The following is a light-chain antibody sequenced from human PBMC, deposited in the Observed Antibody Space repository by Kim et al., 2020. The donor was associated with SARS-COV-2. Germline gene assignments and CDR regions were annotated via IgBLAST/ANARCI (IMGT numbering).Light chain of an antibody. CDR3: QVWDTTSDHPMV. J-gene: IGLJ3*02. Sequence: SYELTQPPSVSVAPGKTANITCGGDNIGGKSVHWYQQKPGQAPVLAINYDSDRPSGIPERFSGSNSGNTATLTISRVEAGDEADYYCQVWDTTSDHPMVFGGGTKLTVL. CDR2: YDS. V-gene: IGLV3-21*04. CDR1: NIGGKS.